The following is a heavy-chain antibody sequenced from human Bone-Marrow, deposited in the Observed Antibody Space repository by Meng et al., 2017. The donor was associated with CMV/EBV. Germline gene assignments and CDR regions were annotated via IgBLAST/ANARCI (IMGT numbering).Heavy chain of an antibody. D-gene: IGHD5-12*01. V-gene: IGHV1-2*02. CDR2: LNPGNGST. J-gene: IGHJ4*02. CDR3: ARDTVANFDY. CDR1: VYTFTDFY. Sequence: SSRPSVYTFTDFYMPWVRQAPGQGLEWMGWLNPGNGSTSYAQKFQGRVIMTRDASLSTAYMELSSLRSDDTAVYYCARDTVANFDYWGQGSLVTVSS.